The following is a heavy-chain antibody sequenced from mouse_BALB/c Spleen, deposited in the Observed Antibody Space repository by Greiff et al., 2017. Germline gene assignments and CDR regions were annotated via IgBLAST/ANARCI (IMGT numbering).Heavy chain of an antibody. CDR1: GFNIKDYY. D-gene: IGHD1-1*01. CDR2: IDPENGNT. Sequence: EVQLQQSGAELVRPGALVKLSCKASGFNIKDYYMHWVKQRPEQGLEWIGWIDPENGNTIYDPKFQGKASITADTSSNTAYLQLSSLTSEDTAVYYCARSITTVVAPFSYWGQGTLVTVSA. J-gene: IGHJ3*01. CDR3: ARSITTVVAPFSY. V-gene: IGHV14-1*02.